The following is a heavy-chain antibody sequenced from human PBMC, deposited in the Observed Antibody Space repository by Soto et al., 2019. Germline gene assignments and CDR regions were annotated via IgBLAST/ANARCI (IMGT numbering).Heavy chain of an antibody. CDR3: ARDGGVWGYCSGGSCHSDY. CDR1: GFTFSSYW. J-gene: IGHJ4*02. V-gene: IGHV3-7*03. D-gene: IGHD2-15*01. CDR2: IKQDGSEK. Sequence: EVQLVESGGGLVQPGGSLRLSCAASGFTFSSYWMRWVRQAPGKGLEWVANIKQDGSEKYYVDSVKGRFTISRDNAKNSLYLQMNSLRAEDTAVYYCARDGGVWGYCSGGSCHSDYWGQGTLVTVSS.